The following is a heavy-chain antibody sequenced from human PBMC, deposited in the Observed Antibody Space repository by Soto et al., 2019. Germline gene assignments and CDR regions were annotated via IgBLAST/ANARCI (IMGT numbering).Heavy chain of an antibody. Sequence: EVPLLESGGGLVQPGGSLRLSCAASGFTFSTSPMSWVRQAPGKGLEWVSIISSSGGTTYYADFVKGRFTVSRDNSKNTLSVQMNSLRDEDTAVYYCARASRFDYWGQGTLITVSS. CDR2: ISSSGGTT. CDR1: GFTFSTSP. V-gene: IGHV3-23*01. CDR3: ARASRFDY. J-gene: IGHJ4*02.